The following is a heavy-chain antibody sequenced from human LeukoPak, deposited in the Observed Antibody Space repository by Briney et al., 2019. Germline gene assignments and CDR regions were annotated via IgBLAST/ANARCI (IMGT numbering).Heavy chain of an antibody. CDR2: ISGGGGST. CDR3: AKAGYSYGGNFDY. CDR1: GFTFSSYA. J-gene: IGHJ4*02. D-gene: IGHD4-23*01. V-gene: IGHV3-23*01. Sequence: GGSLRLSCAASGFTFSSYAMSWVRQAPGKGLEWVSAISGGGGSTYYADSVKGRFTISRDNSKNTLYLQMNSLRAEDTAVYYCAKAGYSYGGNFDYWGLGTLVTVSS.